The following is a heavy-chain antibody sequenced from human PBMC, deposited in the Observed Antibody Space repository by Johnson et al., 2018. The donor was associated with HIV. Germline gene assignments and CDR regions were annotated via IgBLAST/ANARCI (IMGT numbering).Heavy chain of an antibody. D-gene: IGHD4-23*01. V-gene: IGHV3-30-3*01. J-gene: IGHJ3*02. CDR3: AKVRFGGNSLGAFDI. CDR1: GFTFSSYA. Sequence: QMQLVESGGGVVQPGRSLRLSCAASGFTFSSYAMHWVRQAPGKGLEWVAVISDDGSNKYYADSVKGRFTISRDNSKNTLYLQMNSLRAEDTAVYYCAKVRFGGNSLGAFDIWGQGTMVTVSS. CDR2: ISDDGSNK.